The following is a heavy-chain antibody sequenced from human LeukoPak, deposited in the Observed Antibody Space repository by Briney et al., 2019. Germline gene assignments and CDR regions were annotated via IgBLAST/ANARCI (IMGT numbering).Heavy chain of an antibody. D-gene: IGHD6-6*01. V-gene: IGHV3-53*01. CDR3: ARVDGGQSI. Sequence: PGGSLRLSCAASGFTVSNNYMSWVRQAPGKGLEWVSLIHRGGTTYYADSVKGRFTISRDNSKNTLYFQVNSLRAEDTAVYYCARVDGGQSIWGQGTLVTVSS. CDR2: IHRGGTT. J-gene: IGHJ4*02. CDR1: GFTVSNNY.